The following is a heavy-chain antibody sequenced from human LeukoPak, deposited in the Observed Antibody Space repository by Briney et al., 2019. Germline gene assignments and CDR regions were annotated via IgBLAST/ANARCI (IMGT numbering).Heavy chain of an antibody. V-gene: IGHV4-61*02. CDR3: ASGGDSSGWVFVDY. J-gene: IGHJ4*02. CDR2: IYTSGST. CDR1: GGSISSGSYY. D-gene: IGHD6-19*01. Sequence: SETLSLTCTVSGGSISSGSYYWSWIRQPAGKGLEWIGRIYTSGSTNYNPSLKSRVTISVDTSKNQFSLKLSSVTAADTAVYYSASGGDSSGWVFVDYWGQGTLVTVSS.